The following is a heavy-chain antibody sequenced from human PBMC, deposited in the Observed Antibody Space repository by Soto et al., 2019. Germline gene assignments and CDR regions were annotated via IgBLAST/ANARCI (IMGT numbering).Heavy chain of an antibody. CDR1: GYTFTTYD. CDR3: ARTVRGYDFDY. J-gene: IGHJ4*02. CDR2: MNPNSGTT. V-gene: IGHV1-8*01. Sequence: QVHLVQSGPEVKKPGASVKVSCKTSGYTFTTYDINWVRQATGQGLEWMGWMNPNSGTTGYAQKFQGRVTMTRNTSISTAYLELSSLRSEDTAVYYCARTVRGYDFDYWGQGTLATVSS. D-gene: IGHD5-12*01.